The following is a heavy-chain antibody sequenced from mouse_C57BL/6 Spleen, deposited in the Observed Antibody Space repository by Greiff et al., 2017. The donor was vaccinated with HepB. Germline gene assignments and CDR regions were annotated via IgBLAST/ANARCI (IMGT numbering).Heavy chain of an antibody. Sequence: VQLQQPGAELVRPGSSVKLSCKASGYTFTSYWMDWVKQRPGQGLEWIGNIYPSDSETHYNQKFKDKATLTVDKSSSTAYMQLSSLTSEDSAVYYCAREGFTTSLWYFDVWGTGTTVTVSS. CDR3: AREGFTTSLWYFDV. CDR2: IYPSDSET. D-gene: IGHD1-1*01. CDR1: GYTFTSYW. V-gene: IGHV1-61*01. J-gene: IGHJ1*03.